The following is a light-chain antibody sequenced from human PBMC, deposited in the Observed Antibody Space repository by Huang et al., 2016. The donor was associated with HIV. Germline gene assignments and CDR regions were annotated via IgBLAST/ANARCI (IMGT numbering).Light chain of an antibody. CDR1: QHVKRD. CDR3: HQYNDWPRT. Sequence: EIVMTQSPASLPVSPEERATLSCRARQHVKRDLAWYQKKHGQPPRLLMYGASTRATGVPPRLSGSGAGTNFTLTISSLQSEEFALYYCHQYNDWPRTCGQGTKVEVK. J-gene: IGKJ1*01. V-gene: IGKV3-15*01. CDR2: GAS.